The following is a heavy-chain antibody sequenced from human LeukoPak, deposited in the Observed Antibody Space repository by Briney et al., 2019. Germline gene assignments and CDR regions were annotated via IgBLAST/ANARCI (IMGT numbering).Heavy chain of an antibody. J-gene: IGHJ4*02. V-gene: IGHV3-30*02. CDR2: IRYDGSNK. CDR3: ARQQWLDGAYYFDY. CDR1: GFTFSSYG. Sequence: GGSLRLSCAASGFTFSSYGMHWVRQAPGKGLERVAFIRYDGSNKYYADSVKGRFTISRDNAKNSLYLQMNSLRAEDTAVYYCARQQWLDGAYYFDYWGQGTLVTVSS. D-gene: IGHD6-19*01.